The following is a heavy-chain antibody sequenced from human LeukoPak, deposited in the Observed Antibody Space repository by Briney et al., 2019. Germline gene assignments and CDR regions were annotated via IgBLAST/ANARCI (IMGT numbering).Heavy chain of an antibody. J-gene: IGHJ4*02. V-gene: IGHV3-23*01. CDR3: AKHRSESSGYRFEY. CDR2: ITSSGVST. D-gene: IGHD3-22*01. CDR1: GFTFSSFA. Sequence: GGSLGLSCAASGFTFSSFAMGWVRQAPGKGLEWVSAITSSGVSTYYADSVKGRFTISRDNSKNTLYLQMNSLRADDTAVYYCAKHRSESSGYRFEYWGQGTLVTVSS.